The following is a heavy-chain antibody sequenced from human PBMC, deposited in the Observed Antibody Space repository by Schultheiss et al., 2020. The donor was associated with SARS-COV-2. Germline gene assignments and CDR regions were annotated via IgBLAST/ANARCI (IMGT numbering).Heavy chain of an antibody. V-gene: IGHV3-23*01. D-gene: IGHD3-16*01. CDR3: ASRMISAGALDV. CDR2: ISGSGGST. CDR1: GFTFSSYA. J-gene: IGHJ3*01. Sequence: GGSLRLSCAASGFTFSSYAMSWVRQAPGKGLEWVSAISGSGGSTYYADSVKGRFTISRDNSKNTLYLQMNSLRAEDTAVYYCASRMISAGALDVWGQGTMVTVSS.